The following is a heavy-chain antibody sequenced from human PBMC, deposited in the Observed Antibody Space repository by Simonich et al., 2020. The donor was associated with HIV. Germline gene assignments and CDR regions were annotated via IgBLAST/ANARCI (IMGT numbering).Heavy chain of an antibody. V-gene: IGHV1-18*01. Sequence: QVQLVQSGAEVKKPGASVKVSCKASSYTFTSYGINWVRQAPGKGLGGMGWISAYNGNTNYAQKLQGRVTITRDTSASTAYMELSSLRSEDTAVYYCARVGVTPYYYYGMDVWGQGTKVTVSS. J-gene: IGHJ6*02. CDR1: SYTFTSYG. CDR2: ISAYNGNT. D-gene: IGHD4-4*01. CDR3: ARVGVTPYYYYGMDV.